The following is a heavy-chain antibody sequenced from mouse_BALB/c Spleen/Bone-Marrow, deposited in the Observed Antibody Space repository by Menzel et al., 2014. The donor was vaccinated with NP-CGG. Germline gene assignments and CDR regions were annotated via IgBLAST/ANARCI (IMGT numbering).Heavy chain of an antibody. CDR3: ARPENYDAVDY. Sequence: VQLVESGAELAKPGASVKMSCKASGYTFTSYWMHWVKQRPGQGLEWIGYINPSTGYTEYNQKFKDKATLTADKSSSTAYMQLSSLTSEDSAVYYCARPENYDAVDYWGQGTSVTVSS. V-gene: IGHV1-7*01. CDR1: GYTFTSYW. CDR2: INPSTGYT. J-gene: IGHJ4*01.